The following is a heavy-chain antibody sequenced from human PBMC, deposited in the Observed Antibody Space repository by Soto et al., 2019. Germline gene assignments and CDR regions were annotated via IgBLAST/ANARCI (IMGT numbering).Heavy chain of an antibody. CDR3: ARGRGEFDA. D-gene: IGHD2-21*01. CDR1: GDSISSVNW. V-gene: IGHV4-4*02. CDR2: IYHTGIT. J-gene: IGHJ5*02. Sequence: KPSETLSLTCAVSGDSISSVNWWSWVRQSPGQGLEWIGDIYHTGITNYNPSLQSRVTISVDTSKNQLSLNLRSVSAADTAVYYCARGRGEFDAWGQGTPVTVSS.